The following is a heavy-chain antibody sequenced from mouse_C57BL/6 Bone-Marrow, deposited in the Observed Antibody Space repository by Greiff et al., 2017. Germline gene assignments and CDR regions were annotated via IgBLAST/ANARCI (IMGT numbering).Heavy chain of an antibody. V-gene: IGHV5-6*02. J-gene: IGHJ3*01. CDR3: ARHYYYGSSYGFAY. D-gene: IGHD1-1*01. Sequence: DVKLVESGGDLVKPGGSLKLSCAASGFTFSSYGMSWVRQTPDKRLEWVATISSGGSYTYYPDSVKGRFTISRDNAKNTLYLQMSSLKSEDTAMYYCARHYYYGSSYGFAYWGQGTLVTVSA. CDR1: GFTFSSYG. CDR2: ISSGGSYT.